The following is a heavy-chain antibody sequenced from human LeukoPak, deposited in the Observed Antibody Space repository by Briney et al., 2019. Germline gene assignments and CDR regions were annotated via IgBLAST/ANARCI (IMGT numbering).Heavy chain of an antibody. D-gene: IGHD6-19*01. Sequence: SETLSLTCTVPSYSIRSGYYWGWIRQPPGKGLEWIGSIYHTGSTYDNPSLKSRVTISVDTSKNQFSLKLSSVTAADTAVYYCARNMAGTFDYWGQGTLVTVSS. CDR1: SYSIRSGYY. CDR2: IYHTGST. J-gene: IGHJ4*02. CDR3: ARNMAGTFDY. V-gene: IGHV4-38-2*02.